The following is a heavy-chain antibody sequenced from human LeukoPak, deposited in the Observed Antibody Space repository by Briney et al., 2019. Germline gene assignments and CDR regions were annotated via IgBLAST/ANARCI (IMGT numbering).Heavy chain of an antibody. Sequence: PSETLSLTCTVSGASICSYYRSWVRQPPGKGLKWGAYIYFAGRTNNNPALKSRVTISVDTSKNQFSLNLSSVTAADTAVYYCARGEMNGDGYNYGYWYFDLWGRGTLVTVSS. J-gene: IGHJ2*01. CDR1: GASICSYY. CDR3: ARGEMNGDGYNYGYWYFDL. CDR2: IYFAGRT. V-gene: IGHV4-59*01. D-gene: IGHD5-24*01.